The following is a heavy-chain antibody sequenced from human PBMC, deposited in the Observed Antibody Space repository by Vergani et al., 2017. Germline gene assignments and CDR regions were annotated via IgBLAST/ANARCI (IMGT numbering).Heavy chain of an antibody. V-gene: IGHV3-33*01. J-gene: IGHJ5*01. Sequence: QVQLVESGGGVVQPGRSLRLSCAASGFTFNQYGMHWVRQAPGKGVEWVAVTWYVGNNKQYADSVKGRFTISRDNSKSTMYLQMNRLRDEDTGVYYCARDFRLLYNRFDSWGQGTLVTVSS. CDR3: ARDFRLLYNRFDS. CDR2: TWYVGNNK. D-gene: IGHD1-14*01. CDR1: GFTFNQYG.